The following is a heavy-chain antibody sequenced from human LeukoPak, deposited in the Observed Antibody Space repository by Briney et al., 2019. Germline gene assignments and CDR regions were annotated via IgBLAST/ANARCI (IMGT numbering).Heavy chain of an antibody. CDR2: ISSSGSTI. V-gene: IGHV3-48*03. CDR1: GFTFSSYE. D-gene: IGHD1-26*01. J-gene: IGHJ5*02. Sequence: GGSLRLSCAASGFTFSSYEMNWVRQAPGKGLEWVSYISSSGSTIYYADSVKGRFTISRDNSRNTLYLQMNNLRTEDTAVYYCARSLVVGATYPYHWGQGTLVTVSS. CDR3: ARSLVVGATYPYH.